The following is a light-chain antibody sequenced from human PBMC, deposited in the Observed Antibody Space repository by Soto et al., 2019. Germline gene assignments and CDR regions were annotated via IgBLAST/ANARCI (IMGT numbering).Light chain of an antibody. V-gene: IGKV1-5*01. CDR1: QNVYSW. CDR3: QQGKT. J-gene: IGKJ1*01. CDR2: DAS. Sequence: DIQMTQSPSTLSESVGDRVTITCRASQNVYSWLAWYQQRPGKAPKLLIYDASSLESGVPSRFSGSGSGTEFTLTINSLQPDDFATYYCQQGKTFGQGTKVDIK.